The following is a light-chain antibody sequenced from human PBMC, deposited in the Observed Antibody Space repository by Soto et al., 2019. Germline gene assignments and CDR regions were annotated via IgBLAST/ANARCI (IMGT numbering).Light chain of an antibody. CDR1: QSVSSSY. CDR2: GAS. Sequence: EIVMTQSPATLSVSPGERATLSCRASQSVSSSYLAWYQQKPGQAPRLLIYGASSRATGIPDRFSGSGSGTDFTLTISRLEPEDFVVYYCQQYGSSPWTFGQGTRWIS. CDR3: QQYGSSPWT. V-gene: IGKV3-20*01. J-gene: IGKJ1*01.